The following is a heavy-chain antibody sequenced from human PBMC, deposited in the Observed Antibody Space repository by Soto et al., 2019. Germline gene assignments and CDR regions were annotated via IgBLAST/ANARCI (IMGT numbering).Heavy chain of an antibody. V-gene: IGHV3-13*01. CDR3: ARWGDSGSYYDY. J-gene: IGHJ4*02. Sequence: GESLKISCAASGFTFSSYDMHWVRQATGKGLEWVSAIGTAGDTYYPGSVKGRFTISRENAKNSLYLQMNSLRAGDTAVYYCARWGDSGSYYDYWGQGTLVTVSS. CDR1: GFTFSSYD. D-gene: IGHD1-26*01. CDR2: IGTAGDT.